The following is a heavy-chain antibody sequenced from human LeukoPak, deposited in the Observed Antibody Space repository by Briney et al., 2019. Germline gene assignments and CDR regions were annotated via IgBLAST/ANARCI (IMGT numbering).Heavy chain of an antibody. CDR3: ARARRGDYSGSGSYGAFDI. CDR1: GYTFTGYY. Sequence: ASVKVSCKASGYTFTGYYMHWVRQAPGQGLEWMGWINPNSGGTNYAQKFQGRVTMTRDTSISTAYMELSRLRSDDTAVYYCARARRGDYSGSGSYGAFDIWGQGTMVTVSS. D-gene: IGHD3-10*01. J-gene: IGHJ3*02. V-gene: IGHV1-2*02. CDR2: INPNSGGT.